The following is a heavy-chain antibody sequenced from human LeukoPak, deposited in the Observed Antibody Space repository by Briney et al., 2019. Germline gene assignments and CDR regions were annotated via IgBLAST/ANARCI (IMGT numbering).Heavy chain of an antibody. CDR2: ISAYNGNT. V-gene: IGHV1-18*01. D-gene: IGHD3-10*01. Sequence: ASVKVSCKASGYTFTSYGISWVRQAPGQGLEWMGWISAYNGNTNYAQKLQGRVTMTTDTSTSTAYMELRSLRSDDTAVYYCARSNSVRGVIPTWFDPWGQGTLVTVSS. CDR1: GYTFTSYG. J-gene: IGHJ5*02. CDR3: ARSNSVRGVIPTWFDP.